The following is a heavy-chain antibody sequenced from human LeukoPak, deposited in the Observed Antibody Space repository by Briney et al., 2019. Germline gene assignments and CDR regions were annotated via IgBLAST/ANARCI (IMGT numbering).Heavy chain of an antibody. CDR3: ASEGLAVAGNFYY. J-gene: IGHJ4*02. CDR1: GGSISSYY. V-gene: IGHV4-59*01. CDR2: ICYSGST. D-gene: IGHD6-19*01. Sequence: PSETLSLTCTVSGGSISSYYWSWIRQPPGKGLEWIGYICYSGSTNYNPSLKSRVTISVDTSKNQFSLKLSSVTSADTAVYYCASEGLAVAGNFYYWGQGALVTVSS.